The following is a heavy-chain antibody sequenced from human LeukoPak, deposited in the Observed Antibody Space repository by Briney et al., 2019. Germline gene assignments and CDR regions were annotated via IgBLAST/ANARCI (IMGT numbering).Heavy chain of an antibody. CDR1: GGSFSGYY. D-gene: IGHD3-22*01. CDR3: ARGGITMIFLTYQRCRAFDI. Sequence: PSETLSLTCAVYGGSFSGYYWSWLRQPPGKGLEWVGEINRSGSTNYNPSLKSRVTISVDTSKNQFSLKLSSVTAADTAVYYCARGGITMIFLTYQRCRAFDIWGQGTMVTVSS. CDR2: INRSGST. V-gene: IGHV4-34*01. J-gene: IGHJ3*02.